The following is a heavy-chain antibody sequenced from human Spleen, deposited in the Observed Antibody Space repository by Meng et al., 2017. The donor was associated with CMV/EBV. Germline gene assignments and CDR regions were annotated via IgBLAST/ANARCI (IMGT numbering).Heavy chain of an antibody. Sequence: ASVKVSCKASGYTFTSYGISWVRQAPGQGLEWMGWISAYNGNTNYAQKLQGRVTMTTDTSTSTAYMELRSLRSDDTAVYYCARDDPRIAIFGVVTKYYYGMDVWGQGTTVTVSS. D-gene: IGHD3-3*01. CDR1: GYTFTSYG. CDR2: ISAYNGNT. J-gene: IGHJ6*02. V-gene: IGHV1-18*01. CDR3: ARDDPRIAIFGVVTKYYYGMDV.